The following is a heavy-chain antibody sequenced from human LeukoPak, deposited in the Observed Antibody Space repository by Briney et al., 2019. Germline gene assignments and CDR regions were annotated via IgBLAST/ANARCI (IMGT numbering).Heavy chain of an antibody. Sequence: GGSLRLSCAGSGFTFSSYAMSWARQAPGKGLEWVSTIIGSGVTTYYADSVKGRFTISSDNSKNTLYLQVNSLRAEDTAVYYCAKDASDTGYYFDYWGQGTLVTVSS. CDR2: IIGSGVTT. V-gene: IGHV3-23*01. J-gene: IGHJ4*02. D-gene: IGHD1-14*01. CDR1: GFTFSSYA. CDR3: AKDASDTGYYFDY.